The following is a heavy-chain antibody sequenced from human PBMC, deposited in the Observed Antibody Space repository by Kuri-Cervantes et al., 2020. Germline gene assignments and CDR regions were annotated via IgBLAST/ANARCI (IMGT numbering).Heavy chain of an antibody. CDR1: GFTFSDYY. CDR2: ISSSGSTI. V-gene: IGHV3-11*01. Sequence: LSLTCAASGFTFSDYYMSWIRQAPGKGLEWVSYISSSGSTIYYADSVKGRFTISRDNAKNSLYLQMNSLRAEDTAVYYCTTEPYIVLMHYWGQGTLVTVSS. D-gene: IGHD5-12*01. CDR3: TTEPYIVLMHY. J-gene: IGHJ4*02.